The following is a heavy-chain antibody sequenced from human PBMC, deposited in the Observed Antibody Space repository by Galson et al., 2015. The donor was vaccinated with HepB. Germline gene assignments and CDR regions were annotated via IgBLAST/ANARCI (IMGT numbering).Heavy chain of an antibody. CDR2: ISYDESDI. V-gene: IGHV3-30-3*01. CDR1: GFTFSSYA. Sequence: SLRLSCAASGFTFSSYAMHWVRQAPGKGLEWLAFISYDESDIYYADSVKGRFTISRDNSKSTLYLQVNSLRAEDTAVYYCARVFSYGNDYGGAVAYWGQGTLVTVSS. D-gene: IGHD4-23*01. CDR3: ARVFSYGNDYGGAVAY. J-gene: IGHJ4*02.